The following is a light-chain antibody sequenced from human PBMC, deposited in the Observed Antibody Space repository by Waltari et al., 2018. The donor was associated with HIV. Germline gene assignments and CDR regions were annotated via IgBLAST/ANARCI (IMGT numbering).Light chain of an antibody. Sequence: SYVLTQAPSVSVAPGQTASITCGGNNIGSKSVHWYQQKPGQAPVLVVYDDSDRPSGIPERFSGSNSGNTATLTISRVEAGDEVDYYCQVWNNSGDHSGGVFGGGTKLTVL. CDR2: DDS. J-gene: IGLJ2*01. CDR3: QVWNNSGDHSGGV. CDR1: NIGSKS. V-gene: IGLV3-21*02.